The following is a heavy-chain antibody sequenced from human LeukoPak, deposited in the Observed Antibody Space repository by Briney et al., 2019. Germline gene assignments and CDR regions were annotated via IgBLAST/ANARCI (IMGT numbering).Heavy chain of an antibody. J-gene: IGHJ4*02. CDR2: INSDGSST. CDR1: GFTFSSYW. Sequence: GGSLRLSCAASGFTFSSYWMHWVRQAPGKGLVWVSRINSDGSSTSYADSVKGRFTISRDNAKNTLYLQMNSLRAEDTAVYYCARDPLWEYYYDSSGYADYWGQGTLVTVSS. CDR3: ARDPLWEYYYDSSGYADY. V-gene: IGHV3-74*01. D-gene: IGHD3-22*01.